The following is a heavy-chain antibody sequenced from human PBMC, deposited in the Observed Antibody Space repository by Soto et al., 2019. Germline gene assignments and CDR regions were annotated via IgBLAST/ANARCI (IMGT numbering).Heavy chain of an antibody. CDR1: GYTFTSYA. CDR3: ARDDRTADHGSLAYFDY. J-gene: IGHJ4*02. V-gene: IGHV1-3*01. CDR2: INAGNGNT. D-gene: IGHD6-25*01. Sequence: ASVKVSCKASGYTFTSYAMHWVRQAPGQRLEWMGWINAGNGNTKYSQKFQGRVTITRDTSASTAYMELSSLRSEDTAVYYCARDDRTADHGSLAYFDYWGQGTPVTVSS.